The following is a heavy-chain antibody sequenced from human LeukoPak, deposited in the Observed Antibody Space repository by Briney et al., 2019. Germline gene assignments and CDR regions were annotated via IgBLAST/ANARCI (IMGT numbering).Heavy chain of an antibody. CDR1: GFTFSSYW. J-gene: IGHJ4*02. CDR3: ARDREGSFYGDYFVY. CDR2: IKQDGSEK. V-gene: IGHV3-7*01. Sequence: GGSLRLSCAASGFTFSSYWMSWVRQAPGKGLERVANIKQDGSEKYYVDSVKGRFTISRDNAKNSLYLQMNSLRAEDTAVYYCARDREGSFYGDYFVYWGQGTLVTVSS. D-gene: IGHD4-17*01.